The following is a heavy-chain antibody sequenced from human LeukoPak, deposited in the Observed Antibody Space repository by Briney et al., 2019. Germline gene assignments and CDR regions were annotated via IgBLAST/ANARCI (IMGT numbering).Heavy chain of an antibody. CDR1: GGSFSGYY. D-gene: IGHD2-2*02. Sequence: SETLSLTCAVYGGSFSGYYWSWIRQPPGKGLEWIGEINHSGSTNYNPSLKSRVTISVDTSKNQFSLKLSSVTAADTAVYYCAKSPRGYRSSTSCYTRGRPRWFDPWGQGTLVTVSS. CDR3: AKSPRGYRSSTSCYTRGRPRWFDP. J-gene: IGHJ5*02. V-gene: IGHV4-34*01. CDR2: INHSGST.